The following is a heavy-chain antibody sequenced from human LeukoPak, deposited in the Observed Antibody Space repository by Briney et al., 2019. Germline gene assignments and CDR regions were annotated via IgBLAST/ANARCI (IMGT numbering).Heavy chain of an antibody. J-gene: IGHJ4*02. D-gene: IGHD6-19*01. Sequence: GGSLRLSCAVPGFTFSSYTINWVRQAPGKGLEWVSSISSSSSYIYYADSVKGRFTISRDNAKNSLYLQMNSLRAEDTAVYYCARIDCSSGWCRTRGFDYWGQGTLVTVSS. CDR3: ARIDCSSGWCRTRGFDY. CDR2: ISSSSSYI. CDR1: GFTFSSYT. V-gene: IGHV3-21*01.